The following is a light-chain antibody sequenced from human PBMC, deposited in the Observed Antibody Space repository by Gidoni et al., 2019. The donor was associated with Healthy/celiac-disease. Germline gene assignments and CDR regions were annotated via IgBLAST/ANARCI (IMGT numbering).Light chain of an antibody. CDR1: SSNIGAGYD. Sequence: QSVLTPPPSVSGAPGQRVTISCTGSSSNIGAGYDVHWYQQLPGTAPKLLIYGNRNRPAGVPDRFSGSKSGTSASLAITGLQAEDEADYYCQSYDSSLSGSDVFGTGTKVTVL. CDR2: GNR. J-gene: IGLJ1*01. V-gene: IGLV1-40*01. CDR3: QSYDSSLSGSDV.